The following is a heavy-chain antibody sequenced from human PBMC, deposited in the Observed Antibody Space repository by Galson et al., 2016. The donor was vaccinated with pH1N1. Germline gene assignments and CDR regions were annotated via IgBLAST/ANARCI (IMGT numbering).Heavy chain of an antibody. V-gene: IGHV1-46*01. Sequence: SVKVSCKASAYTFTRYYIHWVREAPGQGLQWMGIIDPSDGNTVYAQKFEGRVTMTRDMSTSTVYMALSSLRGDDTARYYCAQYSGSSGDVAWGQGTLVTVSS. CDR2: IDPSDGNT. J-gene: IGHJ1*01. CDR3: AQYSGSSGDVA. D-gene: IGHD6-6*01. CDR1: AYTFTRYY.